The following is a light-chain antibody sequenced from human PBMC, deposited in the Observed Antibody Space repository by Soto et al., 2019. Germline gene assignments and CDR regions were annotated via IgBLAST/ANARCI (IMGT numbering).Light chain of an antibody. V-gene: IGLV2-11*01. Sequence: QSALTQPRSVSGSPGQSVTISCTGTSSDVGGYNYVSWYQQHPGKAPKLMIYDVSKRPSGVPDRFSGSKSGNTASLTISGLQAEDEADYYCCSYAGIYTWVFGGGTEVTVL. J-gene: IGLJ3*02. CDR1: SSDVGGYNY. CDR3: CSYAGIYTWV. CDR2: DVS.